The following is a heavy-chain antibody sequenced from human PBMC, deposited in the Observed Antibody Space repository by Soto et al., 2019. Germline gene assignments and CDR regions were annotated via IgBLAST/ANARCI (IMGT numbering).Heavy chain of an antibody. V-gene: IGHV4-59*01. J-gene: IGHJ5*02. CDR1: GGSISSYY. CDR3: ARMMTTVTTHWFDP. D-gene: IGHD4-17*01. Sequence: SETLSLTCTVSGGSISSYYWSWIRQPPGKGLEWIGYIYYSGSTNYNPSLKSRVTISVDTSKNQFSLKLSSVTAADTAVYYCARMMTTVTTHWFDPWGQGTLVTV. CDR2: IYYSGST.